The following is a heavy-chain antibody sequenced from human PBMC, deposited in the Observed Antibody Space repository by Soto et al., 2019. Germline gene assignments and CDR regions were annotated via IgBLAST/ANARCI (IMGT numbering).Heavy chain of an antibody. CDR3: ARRYGYSFDY. CDR2: IYYSGST. Sequence: PSETLSLTCTVSGGSISSYYWSWIRQPPGKGLEWIGYIYYSGSTNYNPPLKSRVTISVDTSKNQFSLKLSSVTAADTAVYYCARRYGYSFDYWGQGTLVTVLL. D-gene: IGHD1-1*01. CDR1: GGSISSYY. V-gene: IGHV4-59*08. J-gene: IGHJ4*02.